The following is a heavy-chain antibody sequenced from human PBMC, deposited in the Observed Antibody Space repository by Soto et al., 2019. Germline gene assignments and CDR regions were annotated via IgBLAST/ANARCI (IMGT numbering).Heavy chain of an antibody. D-gene: IGHD3-16*01. J-gene: IGHJ6*02. CDR2: ISPYTGNT. V-gene: IGHV1-18*01. CDR1: GYIFVNYG. CDR3: VMVDNYVTPTPQDV. Sequence: QVQLVQSGAEVKKPGASVKVSCKASGYIFVNYGIAWVRQAPGQGLEWMGWISPYTGNTHSATKVQGRLTMTTDTSTSTAYMDLGSLTSYDTAVYYCVMVDNYVTPTPQDVWGQGTTVTVSS.